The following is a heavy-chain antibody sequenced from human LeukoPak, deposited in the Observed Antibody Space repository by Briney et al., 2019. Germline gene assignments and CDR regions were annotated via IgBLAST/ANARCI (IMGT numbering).Heavy chain of an antibody. D-gene: IGHD3-10*01. CDR2: VRYDGNYK. J-gene: IGHJ4*02. Sequence: GGSLRLSCAASGFIFRSHGMNWVRQAPGKGLQWVAFVRYDGNYKYYADSVNGRFTISRDNSKNTLYLQMNSLGPEDTAMYYCAKKGYYASGSYFDYWGQGTLVTVSS. CDR1: GFIFRSHG. CDR3: AKKGYYASGSYFDY. V-gene: IGHV3-30*02.